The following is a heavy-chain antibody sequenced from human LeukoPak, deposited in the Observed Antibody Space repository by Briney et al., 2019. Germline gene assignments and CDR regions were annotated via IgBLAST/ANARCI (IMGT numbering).Heavy chain of an antibody. CDR1: GCTFSVYG. Sequence: PGGSLRLSCAASGCTFSVYGMQWVRQAPDKGLEWVTYRSYNGGKIHYSDSVKGRFTISRDNSKNTLYLQMNSLRAEETAVYYCAKVAGNIYYFDYWGQGALVTVSS. J-gene: IGHJ4*02. V-gene: IGHV3-30*02. D-gene: IGHD4-23*01. CDR2: RSYNGGKI. CDR3: AKVAGNIYYFDY.